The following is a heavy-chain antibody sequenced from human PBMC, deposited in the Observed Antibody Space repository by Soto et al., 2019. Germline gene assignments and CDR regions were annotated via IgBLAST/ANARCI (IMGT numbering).Heavy chain of an antibody. CDR2: MNPNSGNT. Sequence: ASVKVSCKASGYTFTSYDINWVRQATGQGFEWMGWMNPNSGNTGYAQKFQGRVTMTRNTSISTAYMELSSLRSEDTAVYYCARDAHVRWLQFKGGFDPWGQGTLVTVSS. V-gene: IGHV1-8*01. CDR3: ARDAHVRWLQFKGGFDP. J-gene: IGHJ5*02. CDR1: GYTFTSYD. D-gene: IGHD5-12*01.